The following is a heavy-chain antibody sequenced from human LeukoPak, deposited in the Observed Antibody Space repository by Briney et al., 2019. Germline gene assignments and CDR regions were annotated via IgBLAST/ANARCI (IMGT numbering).Heavy chain of an antibody. CDR2: IIPIFGTA. CDR1: GGTFSSYA. V-gene: IGHV1-69*05. Sequence: ASVKVSCKASGGTFSSYAISWVRQAPGQGLEWMGGIIPIFGTANYAQKFQGRVTITTDESTSTAYMELSSLRSEDTAVYYCARDPGGWFDPWGQGALVTVSS. J-gene: IGHJ5*02. D-gene: IGHD1-14*01. CDR3: ARDPGGWFDP.